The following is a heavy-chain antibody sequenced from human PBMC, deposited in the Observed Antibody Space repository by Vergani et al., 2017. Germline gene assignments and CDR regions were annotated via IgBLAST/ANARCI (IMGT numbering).Heavy chain of an antibody. CDR3: ARGGYYDSSGYYMMDYYGMDV. V-gene: IGHV1-2*02. J-gene: IGHJ6*02. CDR1: GGTFSSNS. D-gene: IGHD3-22*01. Sequence: QGQLAQSGAEVKKPGSSVKVSCKASGGTFSSNSISWVRQAPGQGLEWMGRINPNSGGTNYAQKFQGRVTMTRDTSISTAYMELSRLRSDDTAVYYCARGGYYDSSGYYMMDYYGMDVWGQGTTVTVSS. CDR2: INPNSGGT.